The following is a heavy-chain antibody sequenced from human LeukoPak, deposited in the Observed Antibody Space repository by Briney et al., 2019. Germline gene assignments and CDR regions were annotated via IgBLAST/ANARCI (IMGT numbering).Heavy chain of an antibody. CDR2: ISGSGVSA. Sequence: GGSLRLSCAASGFTFSTYAMNWVRQAPGKGLEWVSGISGSGVSAYYADSVKGRFTISRDNSKNTLYLQLNSLRTEDTAVYYCAKGEYCSGTSCSASSFDIWGQGTMVTVSS. CDR3: AKGEYCSGTSCSASSFDI. V-gene: IGHV3-23*01. J-gene: IGHJ3*02. CDR1: GFTFSTYA. D-gene: IGHD2-2*01.